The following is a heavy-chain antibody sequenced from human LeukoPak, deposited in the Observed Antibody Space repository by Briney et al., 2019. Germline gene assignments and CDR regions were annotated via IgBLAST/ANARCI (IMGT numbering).Heavy chain of an antibody. CDR1: GFTFSSYG. D-gene: IGHD6-13*01. CDR2: ISYDGSNK. CDR3: ARDLSPAAAGTNPLYYYGIDV. Sequence: GGSLRLSCAASGFTFSSYGMHWVRQAPGKGLEWVAVISYDGSNKYYADSVKGRFTISRDNSKNTLYLQMNSLRAEDTAVYYCARDLSPAAAGTNPLYYYGIDVWGQGTTVTVSS. V-gene: IGHV3-30-3*01. J-gene: IGHJ6*02.